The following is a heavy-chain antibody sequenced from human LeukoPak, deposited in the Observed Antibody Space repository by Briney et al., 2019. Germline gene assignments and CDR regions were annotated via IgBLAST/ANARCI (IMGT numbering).Heavy chain of an antibody. Sequence: ASVKVSCKASGYTFTSYYMHWVRQAPVQGLEWMGWMNPNMGGTNYAQKFQGRVTMTRDTSISTAYMELSRLRSDDTAVYYCARNYYDSSGYVYYYYYYMDVWGKGTTVTVSS. V-gene: IGHV1-2*02. CDR2: MNPNMGGT. J-gene: IGHJ6*03. CDR3: ARNYYDSSGYVYYYYYYMDV. D-gene: IGHD3-22*01. CDR1: GYTFTSYY.